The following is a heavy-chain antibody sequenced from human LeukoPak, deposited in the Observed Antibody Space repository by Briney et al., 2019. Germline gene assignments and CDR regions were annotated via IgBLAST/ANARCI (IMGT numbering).Heavy chain of an antibody. Sequence: PETLSLTCTVSGGSISSSNYYWGWIRQPPGKGLEWIGSIYYSGSTYYNPSLKSGVTISVDTSKNQFSLKLSSVTAADTAVYYCARQSSDILTGYYRGPYYYYGMDVWGQGTTVTVSS. V-gene: IGHV4-39*01. CDR3: ARQSSDILTGYYRGPYYYYGMDV. CDR1: GGSISSSNYY. D-gene: IGHD3-9*01. CDR2: IYYSGST. J-gene: IGHJ6*02.